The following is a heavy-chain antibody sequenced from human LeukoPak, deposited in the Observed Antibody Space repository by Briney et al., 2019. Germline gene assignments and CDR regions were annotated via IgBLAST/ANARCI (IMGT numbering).Heavy chain of an antibody. CDR2: IKSKTNGGTA. Sequence: PGGSLRLSCAASGFTFSNAWLNWVRQAPGKGLEWVGRIKSKTNGGTADYAAPVKGRFTISRDDSKNTLYLQMNSLKTEDTAVYFCNTAPLTGEFDYWGQGTLVTVSS. V-gene: IGHV3-15*07. CDR3: NTAPLTGEFDY. J-gene: IGHJ4*02. D-gene: IGHD7-27*01. CDR1: GFTFSNAW.